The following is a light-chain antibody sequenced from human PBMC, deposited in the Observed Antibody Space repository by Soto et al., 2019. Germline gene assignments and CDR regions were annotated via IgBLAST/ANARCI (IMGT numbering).Light chain of an antibody. J-gene: IGKJ3*01. CDR3: QQFFNWPFT. CDR1: QSVLYSSNNKNY. CDR2: WAS. V-gene: IGKV4-1*01. Sequence: DIVMTQSPDSLAVSLGERATINCKSSQSVLYSSNNKNYLAWYQQKPGQPPKLLIYWASTRESGVPDRFSGSRSGTDFTLNNRSLEAEDGAVYYWQQFFNWPFTFGPGTKVDIK.